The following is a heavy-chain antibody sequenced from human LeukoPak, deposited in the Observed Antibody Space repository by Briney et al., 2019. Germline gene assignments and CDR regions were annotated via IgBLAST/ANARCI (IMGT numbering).Heavy chain of an antibody. J-gene: IGHJ5*02. D-gene: IGHD2-15*01. Sequence: SETLSLTCTVSGGSISSGDYYWSWIRQPPGKGLEWIGYIYYSGSTYYNPSLKSRVTISVDTSKNQLSLKLSSVTAADTAVYYCARAQGYCSGGSCYFFHPRGIWFDPWGQGTLVTVSS. CDR2: IYYSGST. CDR3: ARAQGYCSGGSCYFFHPRGIWFDP. CDR1: GGSISSGDYY. V-gene: IGHV4-30-4*01.